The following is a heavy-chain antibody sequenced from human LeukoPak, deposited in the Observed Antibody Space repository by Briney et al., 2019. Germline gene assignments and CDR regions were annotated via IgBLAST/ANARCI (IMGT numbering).Heavy chain of an antibody. D-gene: IGHD5-18*01. J-gene: IGHJ4*02. V-gene: IGHV3-33*06. CDR3: AKDWGYTTMVSYYFDY. CDR2: IWYDGNNK. Sequence: GGSLRLSCAASGFTFSGYGMHWVRQAPDRGLEWVAVIWYDGNNKYYADSVKGRFTISRDNSKNTLYLQMNSLRAEDTAVYYCAKDWGYTTMVSYYFDYWGQGALVTVSS. CDR1: GFTFSGYG.